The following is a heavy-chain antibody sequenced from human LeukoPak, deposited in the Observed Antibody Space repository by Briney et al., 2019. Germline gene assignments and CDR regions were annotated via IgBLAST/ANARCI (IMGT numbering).Heavy chain of an antibody. V-gene: IGHV4-59*12. D-gene: IGHD1-1*01. CDR2: IYYSGST. Sequence: SETLSLTCTVSGGSISSYYWSWIRQPPGKGLEWIGYIYYSGSTNYNPSLKSRVTISVDTSKNQFPLKLSSVTAADTAVYYCARLERGYYYYMDVWGKGTTVTVSS. CDR1: GGSISSYY. J-gene: IGHJ6*03. CDR3: ARLERGYYYYMDV.